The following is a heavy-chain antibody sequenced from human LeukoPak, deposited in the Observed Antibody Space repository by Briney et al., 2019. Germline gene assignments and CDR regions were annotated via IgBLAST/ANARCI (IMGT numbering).Heavy chain of an antibody. CDR2: IIPIFGTA. V-gene: IGHV1-69*13. Sequence: GASVKVSCKASGGTFSSYTISWVRQAPGQGLEWMGGIIPIFGTANYAHKFQGRVTITADESTSTAYMELSSLRSEDTAVYYCAREKGYCSSTSCHHYYYYYMDVWGKGTTVTVSS. CDR3: AREKGYCSSTSCHHYYYYYMDV. CDR1: GGTFSSYT. J-gene: IGHJ6*03. D-gene: IGHD2-2*01.